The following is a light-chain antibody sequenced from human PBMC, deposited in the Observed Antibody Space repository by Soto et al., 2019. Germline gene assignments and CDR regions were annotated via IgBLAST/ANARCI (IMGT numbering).Light chain of an antibody. V-gene: IGKV1-17*01. CDR1: QAIRSD. CDR2: AAS. J-gene: IGKJ1*01. Sequence: DIPMTQSPASLSASVGDRVTITCRASQAIRSDLGWYQQKPGRATKRLMFAASRLQSGVPSMFSGRGSGTEFTLTISSLQPEDFATYYCLQHNTYPRAFGQGTKVEMK. CDR3: LQHNTYPRA.